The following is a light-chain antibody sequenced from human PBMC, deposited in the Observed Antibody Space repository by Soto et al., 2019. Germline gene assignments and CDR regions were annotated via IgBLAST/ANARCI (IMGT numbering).Light chain of an antibody. Sequence: QSVLTQPASVSGSPGQSITISCTGTSGDIGPYDYVSWYQQHPGTAPKLMIYDVNDRPSGVSDRFSGSKSANTASLTISGLQAEDEADYYCSSYTSASTYVFGPGTKLTVL. CDR3: SSYTSASTYV. CDR1: SGDIGPYDY. J-gene: IGLJ1*01. V-gene: IGLV2-14*03. CDR2: DVN.